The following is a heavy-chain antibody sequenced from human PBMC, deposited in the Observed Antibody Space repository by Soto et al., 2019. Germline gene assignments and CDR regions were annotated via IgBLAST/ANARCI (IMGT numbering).Heavy chain of an antibody. CDR1: GGTFSSYT. CDR3: ARVDVVVTLDQYYYYGMDV. D-gene: IGHD2-21*02. V-gene: IGHV1-69*02. CDR2: IIPILGIA. Sequence: QVQLVQSGAEVKKPGSSVKVSCKASGGTFSSYTISWVRQAPGQGLEWMGRIIPILGIANYAQKFQGRDTITADNATSTAYMELSSLRSEDTAVYYCARVDVVVTLDQYYYYGMDVWGQGTTVTVSS. J-gene: IGHJ6*02.